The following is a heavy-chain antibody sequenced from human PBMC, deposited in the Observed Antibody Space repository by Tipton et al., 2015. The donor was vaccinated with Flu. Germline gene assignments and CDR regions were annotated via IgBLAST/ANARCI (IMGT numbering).Heavy chain of an antibody. Sequence: SLRLSCAASGFTFSSYSMNWVRQAPGKGLEWVSSISSSSSYIYYADSVKGRFTISRDNAKNSLYLQMNSLRAEDTAVYYCARQYYYDSSGYANDAFDIWGQGTMVTVSS. CDR1: GFTFSSYS. V-gene: IGHV3-21*01. J-gene: IGHJ3*02. CDR2: ISSSSSYI. CDR3: ARQYYYDSSGYANDAFDI. D-gene: IGHD3-22*01.